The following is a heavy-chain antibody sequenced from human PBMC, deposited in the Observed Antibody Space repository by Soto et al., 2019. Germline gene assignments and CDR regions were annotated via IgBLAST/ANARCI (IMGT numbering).Heavy chain of an antibody. J-gene: IGHJ3*02. CDR2: INSDGSST. CDR3: ARVPCSGYCSGGSCYYNYAFDI. Sequence: GSLRLSCAASGFPFSSYWMHWVRQAPGKGLVWVSRINSDGSSTSYADSVKGRFTISRDNAKNTLYLQMNSLRAEDTAVYYCARVPCSGYCSGGSCYYNYAFDIWGQGTMVTVSS. V-gene: IGHV3-74*01. D-gene: IGHD2-15*01. CDR1: GFPFSSYW.